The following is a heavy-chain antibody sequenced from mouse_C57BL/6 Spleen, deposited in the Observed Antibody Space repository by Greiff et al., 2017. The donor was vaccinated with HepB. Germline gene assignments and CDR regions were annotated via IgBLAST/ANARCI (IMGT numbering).Heavy chain of an antibody. CDR1: GYAFSSSW. D-gene: IGHD2-3*01. V-gene: IGHV1-82*01. J-gene: IGHJ3*01. CDR2: IYPGDGDT. CDR3: ARDGMGSRFAY. Sequence: VQLQQSGPELVKPGASVKISCKASGYAFSSSWMNWVKQRPGKGLEWIGRIYPGDGDTNYNGKFKGKATLTADKSSSTAYMQLSSLTSEDSAVYCCARDGMGSRFAYWGQGTLVTVSA.